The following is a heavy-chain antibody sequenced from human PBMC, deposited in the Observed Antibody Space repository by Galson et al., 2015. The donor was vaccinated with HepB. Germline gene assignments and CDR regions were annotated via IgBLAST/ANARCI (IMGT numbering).Heavy chain of an antibody. D-gene: IGHD6-13*01. V-gene: IGHV3-74*01. CDR1: GFTFSNYW. Sequence: SLRLSCAASGFTFSNYWMHWVRQAPGKGLVWVSRVNDEGTLTIYADSVKGRFSISRDNAKTTVYLQMNSLRAEDTAVYYCVREGSSWSDGFDAWGQGTVVTVSS. CDR2: VNDEGTLT. CDR3: VREGSSWSDGFDA. J-gene: IGHJ3*01.